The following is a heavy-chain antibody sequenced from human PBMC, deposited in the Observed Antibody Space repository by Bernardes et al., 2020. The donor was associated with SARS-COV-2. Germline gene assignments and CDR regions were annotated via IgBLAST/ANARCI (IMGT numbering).Heavy chain of an antibody. D-gene: IGHD3-22*01. J-gene: IGHJ4*02. V-gene: IGHV3-7*01. CDR2: IKQDGSEK. CDR3: ARALSLLYYDSSGYGVKGVYFDY. Sequence: GGSLRLSCAASGFTFSSYWMSWVRQAPGKGLEWVANIKQDGSEKYYVDSVKGRFTISRDNAKNSLYLQMNSLRAEDTAVYYCARALSLLYYDSSGYGVKGVYFDYWGQGTLVTVSS. CDR1: GFTFSSYW.